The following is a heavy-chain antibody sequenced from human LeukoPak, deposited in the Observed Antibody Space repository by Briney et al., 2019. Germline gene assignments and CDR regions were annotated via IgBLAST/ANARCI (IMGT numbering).Heavy chain of an antibody. Sequence: SETLSLTCTVSGGSISTSSYYWGWIRQPPGKGLEWIAYIYYSGTTYYSPSLKSRITISLDTSKNQFSLKLSSVTAADTAVYYCARDSFNGAFDIWGQGTMVTVSS. CDR1: GGSISTSSYY. V-gene: IGHV4-39*07. CDR2: IYYSGTT. D-gene: IGHD2-15*01. J-gene: IGHJ3*02. CDR3: ARDSFNGAFDI.